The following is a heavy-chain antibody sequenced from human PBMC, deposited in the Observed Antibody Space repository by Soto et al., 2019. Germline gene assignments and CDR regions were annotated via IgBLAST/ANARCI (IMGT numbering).Heavy chain of an antibody. CDR2: IRGFSPYT. J-gene: IGHJ6*02. CDR3: ARDRGYDAHDYYYNAMDV. D-gene: IGHD2-15*01. CDR1: GFTFRTYT. V-gene: IGHV3-21*01. Sequence: GGSLRLSCVASGFTFRTYTMHWVRQAPGKXLEWVSGIRGFSPYTFYAESVKGRFTISRDNAKNSLYLQMNSLGVEDTAVYYCARDRGYDAHDYYYNAMDVWGQGTTVTVSS.